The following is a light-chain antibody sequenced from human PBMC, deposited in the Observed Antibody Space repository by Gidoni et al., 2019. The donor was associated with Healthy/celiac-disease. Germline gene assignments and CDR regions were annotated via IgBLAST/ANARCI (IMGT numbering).Light chain of an antibody. Sequence: QSVLTQPPSASGTPGQRVTIPCSGSSSNIGSNYVYWYQQLPGTAPKLLIYSNNQRPSGVPDRFSGSKSGTSASLAISGLRSEDEADYYCAAWDDSLSVVVFGGGTKLTVL. V-gene: IGLV1-47*02. CDR1: SSNIGSNY. CDR3: AAWDDSLSVVV. J-gene: IGLJ2*01. CDR2: SNN.